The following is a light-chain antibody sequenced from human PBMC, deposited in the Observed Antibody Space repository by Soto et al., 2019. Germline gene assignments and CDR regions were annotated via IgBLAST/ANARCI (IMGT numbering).Light chain of an antibody. V-gene: IGLV2-11*01. CDR3: QVWDSDNNPFYV. CDR2: DVS. Sequence: QSVLTQPRSLSGSPGQSVTISCTGPTIGAHSFVSWYQDRPDKVPKLLIYDVSQRPSGIPDRFSGSNSGNTATLIINTAEAGDEADYYCQVWDSDNNPFYVFGAGTKVTVL. J-gene: IGLJ1*01. CDR1: TIGAHSF.